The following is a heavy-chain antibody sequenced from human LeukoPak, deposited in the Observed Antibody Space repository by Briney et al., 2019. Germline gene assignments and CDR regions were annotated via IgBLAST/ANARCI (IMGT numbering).Heavy chain of an antibody. D-gene: IGHD3-22*01. CDR1: GGTFSSYA. Sequence: SVKVSCKASGGTFSSYAINWVRQAPGQGLEWMGRIIPIFVTVNYAQKFQGRVTITMDESRSTAYMELSSLRSEDTAVYYCARDGRDRSGFYWRGGPNWFDPWGQGTLVTVSS. J-gene: IGHJ5*02. V-gene: IGHV1-69*05. CDR2: IIPIFVTV. CDR3: ARDGRDRSGFYWRGGPNWFDP.